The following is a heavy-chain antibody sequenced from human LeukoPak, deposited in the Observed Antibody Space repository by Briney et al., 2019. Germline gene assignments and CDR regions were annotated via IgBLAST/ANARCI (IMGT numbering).Heavy chain of an antibody. D-gene: IGHD2-2*01. V-gene: IGHV3-53*01. CDR1: GFTVSSNY. Sequence: GGSLRLSCAASGFTVSSNYMSWGRQAPGKGLEWVSVIYSGGSTYYADSVKGRFTISRDNSKNTLYLQMNSLRAEDTAVYYCASRGCSSTSCYFGAFDIWGQGTMVTVSS. CDR2: IYSGGST. CDR3: ASRGCSSTSCYFGAFDI. J-gene: IGHJ3*02.